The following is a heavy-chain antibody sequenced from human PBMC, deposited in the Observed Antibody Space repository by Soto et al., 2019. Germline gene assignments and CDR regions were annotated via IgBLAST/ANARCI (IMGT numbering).Heavy chain of an antibody. D-gene: IGHD6-19*01. CDR2: VSSSGST. CDR3: AREFSATQRGFDY. J-gene: IGHJ4*01. CDR1: GGSISNFH. V-gene: IGHV4-4*07. Sequence: PSETLSLTCTVSGGSISNFHWSWIRQPAGKGLEWIVRVSSSGSTNYNPSLKSRVTVSVDTSKKQFSLILTSVTAADTAMYYCAREFSATQRGFDYWGHGTLVTVSS.